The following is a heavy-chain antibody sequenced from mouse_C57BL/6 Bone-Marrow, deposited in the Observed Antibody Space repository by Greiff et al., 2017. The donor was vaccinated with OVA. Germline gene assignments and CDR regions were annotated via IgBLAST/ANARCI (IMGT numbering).Heavy chain of an antibody. CDR2: ISDGGSYT. V-gene: IGHV5-4*01. D-gene: IGHD2-5*01. CDR1: GFTFSSYA. Sequence: DVMLVESGGGLVKPGGSLKLSCAASGFTFSSYAMSWVRQTPEKRLEWVATISDGGSYTYYPDNVKGRFTISRDNAKNNLYLQMSHLKSEDTAMYYCARDLSYYSNPNYYYAMDYWGQGTSVTVSS. J-gene: IGHJ4*01. CDR3: ARDLSYYSNPNYYYAMDY.